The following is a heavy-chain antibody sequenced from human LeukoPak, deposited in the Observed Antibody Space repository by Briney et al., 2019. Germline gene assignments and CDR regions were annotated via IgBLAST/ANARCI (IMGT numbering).Heavy chain of an antibody. D-gene: IGHD3-10*01. V-gene: IGHV4-39*01. Sequence: SGTLSLTRTVSGGSISSSSYYWGWIRQPPGKGLEWIGSIYYSGSTYYNPSLKSRVTISVDTSKNQFSLKLSSVTAADTAVYYCASFPLYGSGSYYDDFDYWGQGTLVTVSS. CDR1: GGSISSSSYY. CDR3: ASFPLYGSGSYYDDFDY. CDR2: IYYSGST. J-gene: IGHJ4*02.